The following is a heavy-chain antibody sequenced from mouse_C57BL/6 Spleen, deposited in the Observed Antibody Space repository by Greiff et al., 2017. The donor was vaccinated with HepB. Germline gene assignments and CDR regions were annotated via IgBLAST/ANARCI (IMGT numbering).Heavy chain of an antibody. J-gene: IGHJ4*01. D-gene: IGHD1-1*01. CDR2: IDPSDSYT. Sequence: VQLQQSGAELVKPGASVKLSCKASGYTFTSYWMQWVKQRPGQGLEWIGEIDPSDSYTNYNQKFKGKATLTVDTSSSTAYMQLSSLTSEDSAVYYCASLISSYEDYW. CDR3: ASLISSYEDY. CDR1: GYTFTSYW. V-gene: IGHV1-50*01.